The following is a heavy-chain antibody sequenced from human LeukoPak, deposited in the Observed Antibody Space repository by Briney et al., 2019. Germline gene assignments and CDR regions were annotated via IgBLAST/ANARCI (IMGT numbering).Heavy chain of an antibody. V-gene: IGHV1-24*01. D-gene: IGHD2-2*01. Sequence: ASVKVSCKVSGYTLTELSMHWVRQAPGKGLEWMVGFDPEDGETIYAQKFQGRVTMTEDTSTDTAYMELSSLRSEDTAVYYCATWFSRVVPAVSLDYWGQGTLVTVSS. CDR1: GYTLTELS. CDR3: ATWFSRVVPAVSLDY. J-gene: IGHJ4*02. CDR2: FDPEDGET.